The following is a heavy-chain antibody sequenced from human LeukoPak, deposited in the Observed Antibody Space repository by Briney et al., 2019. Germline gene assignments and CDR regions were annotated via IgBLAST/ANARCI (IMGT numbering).Heavy chain of an antibody. J-gene: IGHJ4*02. CDR2: IYYTGST. V-gene: IGHV4-61*01. Sequence: SETLSLTCTVSGGSISSGSYYWSWIRQPPGKGLEWIGYIYYTGSTSYNPSLKSRVTMSLDASKNQFSLELNSVAPADTAVYYCARASWLPTNYYGSGSYPADYWGQGTLVTVSS. CDR1: GGSISSGSYY. CDR3: ARASWLPTNYYGSGSYPADY. D-gene: IGHD3-10*01.